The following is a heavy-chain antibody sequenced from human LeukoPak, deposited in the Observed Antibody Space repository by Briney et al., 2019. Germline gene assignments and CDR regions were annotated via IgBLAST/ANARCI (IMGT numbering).Heavy chain of an antibody. Sequence: PGGSLRLSCAASGFTFDDYAMHWVRQAPGKGLEWVSGISWNSGSIGYADSVKGRFTISRDNAKNSLYLQMNSLRAEDTAVYYCAREGFTGGYCSSTSCHFDPWGPGTLFTVSS. CDR3: AREGFTGGYCSSTSCHFDP. J-gene: IGHJ5*02. V-gene: IGHV3-9*01. CDR1: GFTFDDYA. CDR2: ISWNSGSI. D-gene: IGHD2-2*01.